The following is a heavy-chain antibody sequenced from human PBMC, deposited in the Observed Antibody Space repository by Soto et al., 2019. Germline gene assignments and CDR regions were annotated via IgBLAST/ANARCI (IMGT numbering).Heavy chain of an antibody. D-gene: IGHD2-21*01. CDR2: IYHSGST. CDR1: GGSISSGGYS. CDR3: ARGHPCGR. J-gene: IGHJ4*02. V-gene: IGHV4-30-2*01. Sequence: QLQLQESGSGLVKPSQTLSLTCAVSGGSISSGGYSWSWIRQPPGKGLEWIGYIYHSGSTYYNPSLKYRVTISGDGSKNQFSLKMSSVTAADTAVYYGARGHPCGRGGQGTLGTVSS.